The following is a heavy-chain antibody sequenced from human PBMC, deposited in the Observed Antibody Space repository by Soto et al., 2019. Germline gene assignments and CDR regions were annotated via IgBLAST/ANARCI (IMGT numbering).Heavy chain of an antibody. V-gene: IGHV1-69*02. D-gene: IGHD5-18*01. CDR3: ASGVGVQLWSWGEFDY. J-gene: IGHJ4*02. Sequence: QVQLVQSGAEVKKPGSSVKVSCKASGGTFSSYTISWVRQAPGQGLEWMGRIIPILGIANYAQKFQDRLGITADKSTSTAYMELRSLRSEDTAVYYCASGVGVQLWSWGEFDYWGQGTLVTVSS. CDR2: IIPILGIA. CDR1: GGTFSSYT.